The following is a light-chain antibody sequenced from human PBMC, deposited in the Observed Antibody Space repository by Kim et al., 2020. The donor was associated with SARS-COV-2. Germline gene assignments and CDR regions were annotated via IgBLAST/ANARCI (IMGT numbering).Light chain of an antibody. Sequence: GKTLTITCTRSGGSIASNYVQWYQQRPGSAPTTVIYEDNQRPSGVPDRFSGSIDSSSNSASLTISGLKTEDEADYYCQSYDSSTWVFGGGTQLTVL. CDR1: GGSIASNY. V-gene: IGLV6-57*03. CDR3: QSYDSSTWV. J-gene: IGLJ3*02. CDR2: EDN.